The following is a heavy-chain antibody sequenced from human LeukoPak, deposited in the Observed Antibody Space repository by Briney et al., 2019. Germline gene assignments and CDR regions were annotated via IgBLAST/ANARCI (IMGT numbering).Heavy chain of an antibody. CDR3: TRVIVATKDY. CDR2: IRSKAYGGTP. Sequence: GGSLRLSCTGSGFTSGDYAMNWVRQAPGKGLEWVGFIRSKAYGGTPEYAASVKGRFTISRDDSKSIAYLQMNSLKTEDTAVYYCTRVIVATKDYWGQGTLVAVSS. CDR1: GFTSGDYA. V-gene: IGHV3-49*04. J-gene: IGHJ4*02. D-gene: IGHD5-12*01.